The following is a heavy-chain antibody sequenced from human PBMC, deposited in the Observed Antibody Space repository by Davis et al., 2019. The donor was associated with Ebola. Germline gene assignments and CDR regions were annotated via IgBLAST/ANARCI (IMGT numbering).Heavy chain of an antibody. J-gene: IGHJ5*02. CDR2: IYTGDSDT. CDR3: ARWDYGDYVRRGWFDP. D-gene: IGHD4-17*01. V-gene: IGHV5-51*01. CDR1: GNSFASHW. Sequence: KVSCKASGNSFASHWIGWVRQMPGKGLEWMGIIYTGDSDTRYSPSFQGQVTISADKSISTAYLQWSSLKASDTAMYYCARWDYGDYVRRGWFDPWGQGTLVTVSS.